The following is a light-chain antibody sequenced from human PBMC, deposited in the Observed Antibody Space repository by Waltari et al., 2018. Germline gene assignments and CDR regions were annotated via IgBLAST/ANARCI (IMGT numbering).Light chain of an antibody. CDR2: ANY. CDR1: TSNIGTNT. Sequence: QSVLTQPPSTSGPPGQRVTISCSGGTSNIGTNTVTWYQLLPGTAPKTVIFANYHRPSGVPDRFSASKSGTSASLVISGLQSEDEADYFCATWDDSLSGRVFGGGTKVTVL. J-gene: IGLJ2*01. CDR3: ATWDDSLSGRV. V-gene: IGLV1-44*01.